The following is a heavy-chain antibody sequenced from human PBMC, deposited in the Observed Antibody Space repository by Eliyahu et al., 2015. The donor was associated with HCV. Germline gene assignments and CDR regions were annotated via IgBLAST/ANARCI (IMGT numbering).Heavy chain of an antibody. J-gene: IGHJ4*02. Sequence: EVQLVESGGGLVQPGGSLGXSCAASGFTFSNYCMHWARQXPGKGLVWVSRIISDGSSTGYVESVRGRFTISRDNAKNTLYLQMNSLRAEDTAVYYCVRDPSSSEGYWGQGTLVTVSS. CDR3: VRDPSSSEGY. CDR2: IISDGSST. D-gene: IGHD6-6*01. V-gene: IGHV3-74*01. CDR1: GFTFSNYC.